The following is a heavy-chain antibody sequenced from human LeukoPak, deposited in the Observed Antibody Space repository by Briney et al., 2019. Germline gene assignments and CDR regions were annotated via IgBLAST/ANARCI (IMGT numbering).Heavy chain of an antibody. CDR1: GGSFSSCNW. CDR2: IYHSGST. J-gene: IGHJ6*02. V-gene: IGHV4-4*02. Sequence: ETLSLTCAVSGGSFSSCNWWSGVRPPPGKGVEWIGEIYHSGSTNYNPSLKSRFTISVDKYKNQFSLKLSSVTAADTAVYYCARDQEAIAVAPYGMDVWGQGTTVTVSS. CDR3: ARDQEAIAVAPYGMDV. D-gene: IGHD6-19*01.